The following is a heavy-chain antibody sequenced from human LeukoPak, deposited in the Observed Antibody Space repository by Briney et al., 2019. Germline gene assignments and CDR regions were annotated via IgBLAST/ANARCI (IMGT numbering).Heavy chain of an antibody. CDR1: GGSISSGDYY. J-gene: IGHJ5*02. CDR2: IYYSGST. D-gene: IGHD5-24*01. CDR3: ASHSEVEMATMDWFDP. Sequence: SETLSLTCTVSGGSISSGDYYWSWIRQPPGKGLEWIWYIYYSGSTYYNPSLKSRVTISVDTSKNQFSLKLSSVTAADTAVYYCASHSEVEMATMDWFDPWGQGTLVTVSS. V-gene: IGHV4-30-4*08.